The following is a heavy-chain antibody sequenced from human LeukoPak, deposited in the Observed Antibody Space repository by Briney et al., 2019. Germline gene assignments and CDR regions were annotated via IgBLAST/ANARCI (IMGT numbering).Heavy chain of an antibody. V-gene: IGHV3-7*03. D-gene: IGHD1-26*01. CDR3: VKDIGSGSYRYGGYFDY. CDR2: IKQDGSEK. CDR1: GFTFSSYW. Sequence: GGSLRLSCAASGFTFSSYWMSWVRQAPGKGLEWVANIKQDGSEKYYADSVKGRFTISRDNAKNSLYLQMNSLRAEDMALYYCVKDIGSGSYRYGGYFDYWGQGTLVTVSS. J-gene: IGHJ4*02.